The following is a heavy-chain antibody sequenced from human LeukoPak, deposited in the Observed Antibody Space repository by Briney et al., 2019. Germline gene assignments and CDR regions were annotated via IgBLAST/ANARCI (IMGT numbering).Heavy chain of an antibody. CDR1: GYTFTNYY. V-gene: IGHV1-2*06. J-gene: IGHJ6*03. CDR3: AREGPGQLWSQAYYDPFMDV. CDR2: INPNSGGT. D-gene: IGHD5-18*01. Sequence: ASVKVSCKASGYTFTNYYIYWVRQPPGQGLEWMGRINPNSGGTNSAQKFQGRVTMTRDTSITTAYMELNSLRSDDTAVYFCAREGPGQLWSQAYYDPFMDVWGKGTTVTVSS.